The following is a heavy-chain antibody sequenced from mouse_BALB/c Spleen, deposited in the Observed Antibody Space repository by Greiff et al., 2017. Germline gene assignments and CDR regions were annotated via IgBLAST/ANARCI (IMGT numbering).Heavy chain of an antibody. CDR2: IYPGNSDT. CDR1: GYTFTSYW. J-gene: IGHJ3*01. Sequence: VQLQQSGTVLARPGASVKMSCKASGYTFTSYWMHWVKQRPGQGLEWIGAIYPGNSDTSYNQKFKGKAKLTAVTSTSTAYMELSSLTNEDSAVYYCTRDDREFAYWGQGTLVTVSA. D-gene: IGHD2-14*01. V-gene: IGHV1-5*01. CDR3: TRDDREFAY.